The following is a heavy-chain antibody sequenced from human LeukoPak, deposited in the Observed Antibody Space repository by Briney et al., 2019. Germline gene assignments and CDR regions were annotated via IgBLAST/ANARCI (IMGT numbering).Heavy chain of an antibody. CDR2: ISSSSSYI. J-gene: IGHJ4*02. CDR1: GFTFSSYS. Sequence: GGSLRLSCAASGFTFSSYSMNWVRQAPGKGLEWVSSISSSSSYIYYADSVKGRFTISRDNAKNSLYLQMNSLRAGDTAVYYCARGSSGWYYFDYWGQGTLVTVSS. D-gene: IGHD6-19*01. V-gene: IGHV3-21*01. CDR3: ARGSSGWYYFDY.